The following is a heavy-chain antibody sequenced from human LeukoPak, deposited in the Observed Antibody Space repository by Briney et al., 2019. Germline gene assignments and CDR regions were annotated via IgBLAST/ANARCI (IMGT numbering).Heavy chain of an antibody. CDR2: INHSGST. Sequence: SETLSLTCAVYGGSFSGYYWSWIRQPPGKGLEWIGEINHSGSTNYNPSLKSRVTISVDTPKNQFSLKLSSVTAADTAVYYCARTGITMVRGVIITHDYWGQGTLVTVSS. CDR3: ARTGITMVRGVIITHDY. J-gene: IGHJ4*02. D-gene: IGHD3-10*01. V-gene: IGHV4-34*01. CDR1: GGSFSGYY.